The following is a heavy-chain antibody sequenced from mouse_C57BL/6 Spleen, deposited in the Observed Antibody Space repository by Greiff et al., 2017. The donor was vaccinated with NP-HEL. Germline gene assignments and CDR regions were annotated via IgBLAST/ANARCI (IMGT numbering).Heavy chain of an antibody. CDR1: GYTFTSYW. CDR2: INPSNGGT. D-gene: IGHD1-1*01. J-gene: IGHJ1*03. CDR3: ASHYGSSYVNWYFDV. Sequence: QVQLQQPGTELVKPGASVKLSCKASGYTFTSYWMHWVKQRPGQGLEWIGNINPSNGGTNYNEKFKGKSTLTVDKSSSTAYMQLSSLTSEDSAVYYCASHYGSSYVNWYFDVWGTGTTVTVSS. V-gene: IGHV1-53*01.